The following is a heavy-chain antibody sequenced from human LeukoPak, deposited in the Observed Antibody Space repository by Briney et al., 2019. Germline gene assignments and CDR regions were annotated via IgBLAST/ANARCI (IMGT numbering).Heavy chain of an antibody. CDR2: ISGSGGST. J-gene: IGHJ4*02. V-gene: IGHV3-23*01. CDR3: AKKGPLGVVVTAIDY. CDR1: GFTFSSYG. D-gene: IGHD2-21*02. Sequence: GGSLRLSCAASGFTFSSYGMHWVRQAPGKGLEWVSAISGSGGSTYYADSVKGRFTISRDNSKNTLYLQMNSLRAEDTAVYYCAKKGPLGVVVTAIDYWGQGTLVTVSS.